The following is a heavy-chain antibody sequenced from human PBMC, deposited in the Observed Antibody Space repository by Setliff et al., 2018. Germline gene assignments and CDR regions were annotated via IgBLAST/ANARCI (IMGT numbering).Heavy chain of an antibody. CDR2: IIPIFGTA. D-gene: IGHD6-13*01. Sequence: ASVKVSCKASGGIFSSYAISWVRQAPGQGLEWMGGIIPIFGTANYAQKFQGRVTITADESTSTAYMELSSLRFEDTAVYYCARVQQLGTFDYWGQGTLVTVSS. V-gene: IGHV1-69*13. CDR1: GGIFSSYA. J-gene: IGHJ4*02. CDR3: ARVQQLGTFDY.